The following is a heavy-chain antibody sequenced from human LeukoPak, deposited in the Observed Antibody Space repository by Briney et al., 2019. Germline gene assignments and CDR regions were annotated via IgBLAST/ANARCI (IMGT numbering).Heavy chain of an antibody. CDR1: GGSFSGYY. V-gene: IGHV4-34*01. CDR3: ARGYSSSPFWFDP. J-gene: IGHJ5*02. D-gene: IGHD6-6*01. CDR2: INHSGST. Sequence: SETLSLTCAVYGGSFSGYYWSWIRQPPGKGLEWIGEINHSGSTNYNPSLKSRVTISVDTSKNQFSLKLSSVTAADTAVYYCARGYSSSPFWFDPWGQGTLVTVSS.